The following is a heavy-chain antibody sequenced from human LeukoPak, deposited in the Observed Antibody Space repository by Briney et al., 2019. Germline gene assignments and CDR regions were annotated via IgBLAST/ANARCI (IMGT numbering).Heavy chain of an antibody. CDR2: IKLDGSEK. J-gene: IGHJ5*02. Sequence: GGSLRLSCAASGFTFSSYWMSWVRQAPGKGLEWVANIKLDGSEKYYVDSVKGRFTISRDNTTNSLYLQMNSLRAEDTAVYYCARDLRFTSTYNWFDPWGQGTLVTVSS. V-gene: IGHV3-7*01. CDR3: ARDLRFTSTYNWFDP. CDR1: GFTFSSYW. D-gene: IGHD4-17*01.